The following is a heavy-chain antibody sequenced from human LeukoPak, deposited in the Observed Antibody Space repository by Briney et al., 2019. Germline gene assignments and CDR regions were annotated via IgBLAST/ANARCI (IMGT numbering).Heavy chain of an antibody. J-gene: IGHJ4*02. V-gene: IGHV4-59*01. Sequence: PSETLSLTCIVSGDSISSYYWSWIRQPPGKGLEWIGYTSHSGSTNSNPSLKSRVTISVDTSKNQFSLTLSSVTAADTAMYYCARHLIAVAGTGVDYWGQGTLVTVSS. D-gene: IGHD6-19*01. CDR3: ARHLIAVAGTGVDY. CDR2: TSHSGST. CDR1: GDSISSYY.